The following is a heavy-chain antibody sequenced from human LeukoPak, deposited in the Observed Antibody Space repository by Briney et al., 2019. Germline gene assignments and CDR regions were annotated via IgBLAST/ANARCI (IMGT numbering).Heavy chain of an antibody. V-gene: IGHV1-69*13. CDR1: GDTFNDYA. CDR3: ATERGGGADY. CDR2: IIPLFGTT. D-gene: IGHD2-15*01. J-gene: IGHJ4*02. Sequence: ASVKVSCKASGDTFNDYAISWVRQAPGQGLEWMGGIIPLFGTTTFAQKFQGRLTLTADASTNTAYMELSSLRSEDTAVYYCATERGGGADYWGQGTLVTVSS.